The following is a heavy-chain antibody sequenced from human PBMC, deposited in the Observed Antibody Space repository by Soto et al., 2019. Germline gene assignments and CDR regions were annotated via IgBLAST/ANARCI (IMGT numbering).Heavy chain of an antibody. V-gene: IGHV3-30*18. CDR2: ISGDGSKK. CDR1: EFNFKNYA. J-gene: IGHJ4*02. CDR3: VKSAHPATVTRYYFDY. Sequence: QVQLVESGGGVVQPGRSLRLSCAASEFNFKNYAMHWVRQAPGKGLEWVTLISGDGSKKYFAESVKCRFTVSRDNSKNTVFLQMNSLKTEDTAVYYCVKSAHPATVTRYYFDYWGQGTLVTVSS. D-gene: IGHD4-17*01.